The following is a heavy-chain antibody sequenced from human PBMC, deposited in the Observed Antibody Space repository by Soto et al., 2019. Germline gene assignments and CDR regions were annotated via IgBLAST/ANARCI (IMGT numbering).Heavy chain of an antibody. D-gene: IGHD3-10*01. CDR3: AKKVNSGPGSQYFDY. CDR2: FRTGGDDGTT. CDR1: GFTFSSYS. V-gene: IGHV3-23*01. J-gene: IGHJ4*02. Sequence: GGSLRLSCAASGFTFSSYSMSWVRQAPGKGLEWVSGFRTGGDDGTTYYADSVKGRFTISRDNSKNTLFLQMNSLRVEDTAIYYCAKKVNSGPGSQYFDYWGQGTLVTVS.